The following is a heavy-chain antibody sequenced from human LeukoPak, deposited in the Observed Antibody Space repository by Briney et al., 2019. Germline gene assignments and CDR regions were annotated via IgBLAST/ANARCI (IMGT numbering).Heavy chain of an antibody. Sequence: SVKVSCEASGGTFSSYAISWVRQAPGQGLGWMGGIIPIFGTANYAQKFQGRVTITTDESTSTAYMELSSLRSEDTAVYFRARVPRAAPDLPRYYYYYMGVWGKGTTVTVSS. D-gene: IGHD6-25*01. V-gene: IGHV1-69*05. CDR3: ARVPRAAPDLPRYYYYYMGV. CDR1: GGTFSSYA. J-gene: IGHJ6*03. CDR2: IIPIFGTA.